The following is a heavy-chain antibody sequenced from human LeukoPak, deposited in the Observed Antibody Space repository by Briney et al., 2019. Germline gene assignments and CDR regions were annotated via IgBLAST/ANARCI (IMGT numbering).Heavy chain of an antibody. CDR3: ARMGSYGFY. CDR1: GGSFSGYY. V-gene: IGHV4-34*01. CDR2: INHSGST. J-gene: IGHJ4*02. Sequence: PSETLSLTCAVYGGSFSGYYWSWIRQPPGKGLEWIGEINHSGSTNYNPSLKSRVTISVDTSKNQFSLKLSSVTAADTAVYYCARMGSYGFYWGQGTLVTVSS. D-gene: IGHD5-18*01.